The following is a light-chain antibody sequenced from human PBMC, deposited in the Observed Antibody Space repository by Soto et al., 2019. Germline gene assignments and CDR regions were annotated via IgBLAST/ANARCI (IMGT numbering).Light chain of an antibody. CDR2: HAS. CDR3: QQYDIWAT. V-gene: IGKV3-15*01. J-gene: IGKJ1*01. CDR1: QNVKGH. Sequence: EIVMTQSPVTLSVSPGERATLSCRASQNVKGHLAWYQQTPGQAPRLLIYHASTRATGVPARFTGSGSGTEFTLTISSLQSEDFAVYDCQQYDIWATFGQGTKVEVK.